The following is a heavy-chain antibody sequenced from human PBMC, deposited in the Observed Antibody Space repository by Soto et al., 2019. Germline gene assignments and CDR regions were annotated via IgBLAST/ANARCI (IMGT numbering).Heavy chain of an antibody. D-gene: IGHD3-22*01. Sequence: PGRSLRLSYAASGFTFGNAWMNWVRRASGKGLEWVGRIKSKANGGTTDYAAPVKGRFTISRDDSKNTLYLQMNSLKTEDTAVYYCATVGHYYLLFDPWGQGALVTVSS. V-gene: IGHV3-15*07. CDR1: GFTFGNAW. J-gene: IGHJ5*02. CDR2: IKSKANGGTT. CDR3: ATVGHYYLLFDP.